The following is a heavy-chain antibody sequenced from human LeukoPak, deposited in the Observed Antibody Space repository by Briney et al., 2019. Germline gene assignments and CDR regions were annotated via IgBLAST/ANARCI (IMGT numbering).Heavy chain of an antibody. D-gene: IGHD6-13*01. CDR1: GGSISSGTYY. Sequence: PSQTLSLTCTVSGGSISSGTYYWSWIRQHPGKGLEWIGYIYYSGTTDYTSSLRSRVTISRDTSKNQFSLKLSSVTAADTAVYYCARKAFGSSSWYVDFWGQGTLVTVSS. V-gene: IGHV4-31*03. CDR2: IYYSGTT. J-gene: IGHJ4*02. CDR3: ARKAFGSSSWYVDF.